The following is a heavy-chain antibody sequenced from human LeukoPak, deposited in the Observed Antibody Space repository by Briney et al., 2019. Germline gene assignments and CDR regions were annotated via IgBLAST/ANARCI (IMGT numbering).Heavy chain of an antibody. CDR2: ISASGGST. D-gene: IGHD3-22*01. J-gene: IGHJ4*02. CDR3: ARDVTPDSSGYYPY. V-gene: IGHV3-23*01. CDR1: GFTFSTYD. Sequence: GGSLRLSCAASGFTFSTYDMSWVRQAPGKGLEWVSVISASGGSTYYADSVKGRFTISRDNSKNTLYLQMNSLRAEDTAVYCCARDVTPDSSGYYPYWGQGTLVTVSS.